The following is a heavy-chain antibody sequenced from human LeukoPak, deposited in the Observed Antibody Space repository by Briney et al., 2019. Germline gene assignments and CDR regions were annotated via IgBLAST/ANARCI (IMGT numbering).Heavy chain of an antibody. CDR3: ARVEHYYDSSGYSAWDY. Sequence: GGSLRLSCAASGFTFSNAWMTWVRQAPGKGLEWVSSISSSNTYIYYADSVKGRFTISRDNAKSSLYLQMNSLRAEDTAVYYCARVEHYYDSSGYSAWDYWGQGTLVTVSS. CDR1: GFTFSNAW. V-gene: IGHV3-21*01. D-gene: IGHD3-22*01. J-gene: IGHJ4*02. CDR2: ISSSNTYI.